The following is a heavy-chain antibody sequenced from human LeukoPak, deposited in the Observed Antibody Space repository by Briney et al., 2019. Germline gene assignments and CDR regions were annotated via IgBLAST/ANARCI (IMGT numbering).Heavy chain of an antibody. CDR2: IYYSGST. CDR1: GGSISSGDYY. CDR3: ARHLPDDTAGTPNWFDP. V-gene: IGHV4-30-4*02. D-gene: IGHD6-13*01. J-gene: IGHJ5*02. Sequence: SETLSLTCTVSGGSISSGDYYWRWIRQPPGKGLEWIGYIYYSGSTYYNPSLKSRVTISVDTSKNQFSLKLSSVTAADTAVYYCARHLPDDTAGTPNWFDPWGQGTLVTVSS.